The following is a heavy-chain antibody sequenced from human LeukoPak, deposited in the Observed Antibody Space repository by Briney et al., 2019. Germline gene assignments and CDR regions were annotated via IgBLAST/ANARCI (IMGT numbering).Heavy chain of an antibody. V-gene: IGHV3-20*04. CDR1: GFTFAEYG. CDR2: INWNGGST. J-gene: IGHJ3*01. Sequence: TGGSLRLSCAASGFTFAEYGVSWVRQAPGKGLEWVSGINWNGGSTGYADSVKGRFTISRDNAKNSLYLQMNSLRAEDTAFYYWARVTLVGAFHLWGQGTMVTVSS. CDR3: ARVTLVGAFHL. D-gene: IGHD1-26*01.